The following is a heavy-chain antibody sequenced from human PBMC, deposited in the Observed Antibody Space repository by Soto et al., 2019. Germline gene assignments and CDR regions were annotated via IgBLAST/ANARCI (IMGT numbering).Heavy chain of an antibody. CDR3: ARGRYYYDSSGYPAFDY. J-gene: IGHJ4*02. CDR2: IYYSGST. V-gene: IGHV4-30-4*01. Sequence: QVQLQESGPGLVKPSQTLSLTCTVSGGSISSGDYYWSWIRQPPGKGLEWIGYIYYSGSTYYNPSLKSPVTISVDTSKNQFSLKLSSVTAADTAVYYCARGRYYYDSSGYPAFDYWGQGTLVTVSS. D-gene: IGHD3-22*01. CDR1: GGSISSGDYY.